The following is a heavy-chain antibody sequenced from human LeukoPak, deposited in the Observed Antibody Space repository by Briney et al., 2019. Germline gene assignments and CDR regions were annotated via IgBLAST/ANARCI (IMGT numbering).Heavy chain of an antibody. V-gene: IGHV1-69*05. D-gene: IGHD1-26*01. J-gene: IGHJ3*02. CDR1: VGTFSSYA. CDR3: ASQRGPVIYSGSPGAFDI. Sequence: GAAVKVSCKACVGTFSSYAISWVRQAPGQGLEWMGGIIPIFGTANYAQKFQGRVTITTDESTSTAYMELSSLRSEDTAVYYCASQRGPVIYSGSPGAFDIWGQGTMVTVSS. CDR2: IIPIFGTA.